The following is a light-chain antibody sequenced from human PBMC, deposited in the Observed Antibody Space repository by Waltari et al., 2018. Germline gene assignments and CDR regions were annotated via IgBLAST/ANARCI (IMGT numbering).Light chain of an antibody. CDR2: GTS. J-gene: IGKJ2*01. CDR3: QQYVYSPPGT. Sequence: EVVLTQSPGTLSLSPGERATLSCRASQSLSSSFLAWYQQRPGQAPRLLIYGTSTRATGTPDRFTGSGSGADFTLTISRLEPEDSAVYYCQQYVYSPPGTFGQGTRLEIK. V-gene: IGKV3-20*01. CDR1: QSLSSSF.